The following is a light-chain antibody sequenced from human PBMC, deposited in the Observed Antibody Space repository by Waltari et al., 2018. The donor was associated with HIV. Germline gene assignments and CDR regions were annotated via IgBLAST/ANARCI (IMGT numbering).Light chain of an antibody. V-gene: IGLV5-45*02. J-gene: IGLJ3*02. Sequence: QAVLTQPSSLSASPGASASLTCTFRSGANVRSYRVYWSQQKPGSPPQYLLRYKSDSDKQQGSGVPSRFSGSKDASANAAILVISGLQPEDEADYYCMLWHSSSWVFGGGTKLTVL. CDR3: MLWHSSSWV. CDR2: YKSDSDK. CDR1: SGANVRSYR.